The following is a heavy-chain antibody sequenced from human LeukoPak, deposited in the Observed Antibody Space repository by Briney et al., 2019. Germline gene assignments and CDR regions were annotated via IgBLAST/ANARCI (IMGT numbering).Heavy chain of an antibody. V-gene: IGHV1-2*02. D-gene: IGHD3-3*01. J-gene: IGHJ6*02. Sequence: ASVKVSCKASGYTFTGYYMHWVRQAPGQRLEWMGWINPNSGGTNYAQKFQGRVTMTRDTSISTAYMELSRLRSDDTAVYYCARLDFWSGYYYYGMDVWGQGTTVTVSS. CDR3: ARLDFWSGYYYYGMDV. CDR2: INPNSGGT. CDR1: GYTFTGYY.